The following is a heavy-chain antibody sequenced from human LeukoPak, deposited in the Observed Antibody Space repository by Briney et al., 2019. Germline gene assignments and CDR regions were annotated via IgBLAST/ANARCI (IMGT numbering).Heavy chain of an antibody. CDR1: GGSISSSSYY. V-gene: IGHV4-39*01. CDR3: ARYQLLSVDY. J-gene: IGHJ4*02. Sequence: SETLSLTCTVSGGSISSSSYYWGWIRQPPGKGLEWIGSIYYSGSTYYNPSLKSRVTISVDTSKNQFSLKLSSVTAADTAVYYCARYQLLSVDYWGQGTLVTVSS. D-gene: IGHD2-2*01. CDR2: IYYSGST.